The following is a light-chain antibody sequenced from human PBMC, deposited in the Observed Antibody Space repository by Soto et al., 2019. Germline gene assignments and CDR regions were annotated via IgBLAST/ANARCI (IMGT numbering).Light chain of an antibody. V-gene: IGLV2-14*01. J-gene: IGLJ1*01. CDR2: EVS. CDR1: TSDVGAYNY. Sequence: QSVLTQPASVSGSPGQSITISCTGSTSDVGAYNYVSWYKHHPGQAPQLMIYEVSNRPSGVSNRFSASKSGNTASLTISGLQADDEGDYYCSSKTSSSSPFVFGTGTKLTVL. CDR3: SSKTSSSSPFV.